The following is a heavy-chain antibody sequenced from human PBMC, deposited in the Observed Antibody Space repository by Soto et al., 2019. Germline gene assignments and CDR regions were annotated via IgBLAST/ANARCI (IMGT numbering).Heavy chain of an antibody. Sequence: ASVKVSCKASGYTFTSYYMHWVRQAPGQGLEWMGIINPSGGSTSYAQKFQGRVTMTTDTSTSTAYMELRSLRSDDTAVYYCARDQGDIVVVPAAMAVYYYYGMDVWGQGTTVTVSS. J-gene: IGHJ6*02. V-gene: IGHV1-46*01. CDR1: GYTFTSYY. CDR3: ARDQGDIVVVPAAMAVYYYYGMDV. CDR2: INPSGGST. D-gene: IGHD2-2*01.